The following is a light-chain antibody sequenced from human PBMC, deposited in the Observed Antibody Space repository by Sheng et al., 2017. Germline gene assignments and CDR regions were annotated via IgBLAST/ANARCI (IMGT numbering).Light chain of an antibody. CDR2: DGT. CDR3: SSYTVDSTIL. Sequence: QSALTQPASVSGSPGQTITISCTGSSSDVGGYRYVSWYQQHPGKAPRLIIYDGTDRFSGVSDRFSGSKFGNTASLTISGLHAEDEADYYCSSYTVDSTILFGGGTRLTV. V-gene: IGLV2-14*03. CDR1: SSDVGGYRY. J-gene: IGLJ2*01.